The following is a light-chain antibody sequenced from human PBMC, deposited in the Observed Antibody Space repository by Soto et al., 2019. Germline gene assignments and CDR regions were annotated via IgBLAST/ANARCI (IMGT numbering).Light chain of an antibody. J-gene: IGKJ4*01. CDR3: QQFNSYHLT. Sequence: AIQLTQSPSSLSASVGDRVTITCRASQGISSALAWYQQKPGKAPKLLIYDASSLESGVPSRFSGSGSGTDFTLTINSLQPEDFATYYCQQFNSYHLTFGGGTKVEIK. V-gene: IGKV1-13*02. CDR2: DAS. CDR1: QGISSA.